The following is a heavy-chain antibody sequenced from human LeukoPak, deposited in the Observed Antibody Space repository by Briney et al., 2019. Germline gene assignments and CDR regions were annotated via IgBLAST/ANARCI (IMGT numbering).Heavy chain of an antibody. D-gene: IGHD5-18*01. J-gene: IGHJ4*02. CDR2: ISSSSSTI. CDR1: GFTFTTYS. CDR3: ARCPYSFGFAPPQY. Sequence: GGSLRLSCAASGFTFTTYSMNWVRQAPGKGLEWVSYISSSSSTIFYADSVKGRFTISRDNAKHSLYLQMNSLRAEDTAVYYCARCPYSFGFAPPQYWGQGTLVTVSS. V-gene: IGHV3-48*01.